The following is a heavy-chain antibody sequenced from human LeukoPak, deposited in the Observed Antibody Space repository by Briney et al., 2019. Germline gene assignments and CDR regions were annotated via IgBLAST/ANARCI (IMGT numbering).Heavy chain of an antibody. CDR2: IKQDGSEK. CDR3: AREGYYYDSSGYLDY. V-gene: IGHV3-7*01. D-gene: IGHD3-22*01. J-gene: IGHJ4*02. Sequence: GGSLRLSCAASGFTFSSYWLSWVRQAPGKGLEWVANIKQDGSEKYYVDSVKGRFTISRDNAKNSLYLQMNSLRAEDTAVYYCAREGYYYDSSGYLDYWGQGTLVTVSS. CDR1: GFTFSSYW.